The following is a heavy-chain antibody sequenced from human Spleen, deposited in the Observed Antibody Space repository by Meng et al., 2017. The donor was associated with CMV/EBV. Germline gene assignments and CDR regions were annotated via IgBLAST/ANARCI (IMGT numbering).Heavy chain of an antibody. J-gene: IGHJ2*01. V-gene: IGHV3-21*01. CDR2: MSSSNSYV. CDR1: GFTVSTYS. D-gene: IGHD2-2*03. Sequence: GGSLRLSCAASGFTVSTYSMNWVRQAPGKGLEWVSSMSSSNSYVYSADSVKGRFTMSRDNAKNSLYLQMNSLRAEDTAVYYCAREGGYCYTTSCRYFDLWGRGTLVTVSS. CDR3: AREGGYCYTTSCRYFDL.